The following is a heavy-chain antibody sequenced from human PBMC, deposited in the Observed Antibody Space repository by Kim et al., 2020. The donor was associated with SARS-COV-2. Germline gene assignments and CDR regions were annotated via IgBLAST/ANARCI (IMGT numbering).Heavy chain of an antibody. Sequence: GGSLRLSCAASGFTFSNSWIHWVRQTPGKGLEWVATINNDGSENYYVDSVKGRFTISRDNAKNSLTLQMNSLRAEDTAVYYCRRSLEYWGEGIMDIVSS. CDR1: GFTFSNSW. J-gene: IGHJ4*02. CDR3: RRSLEY. V-gene: IGHV3-7*01. CDR2: INNDGSEN. D-gene: IGHD3-16*01.